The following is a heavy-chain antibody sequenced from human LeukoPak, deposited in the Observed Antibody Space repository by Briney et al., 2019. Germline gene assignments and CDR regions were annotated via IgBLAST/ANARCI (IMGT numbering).Heavy chain of an antibody. CDR2: IFPDDSNT. V-gene: IGHV5-51*01. Sequence: GESLKISCTASGYSFASSWIAWVRQMPGKGLEWMGIIFPDDSNTGYNPSFQGQVTMSADKSVSTAYLQWSSLKASDTAIYYCARTKSGSYRSPLDYWGQGTLVTVSS. D-gene: IGHD1-26*01. CDR1: GYSFASSW. CDR3: ARTKSGSYRSPLDY. J-gene: IGHJ4*02.